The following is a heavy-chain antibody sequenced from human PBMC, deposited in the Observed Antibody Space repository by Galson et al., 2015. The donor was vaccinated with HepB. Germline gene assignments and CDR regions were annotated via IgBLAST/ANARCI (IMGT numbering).Heavy chain of an antibody. D-gene: IGHD2-2*01. Sequence: SLRLSCAASGFTFSSYAMHWVRQAPGKGLEWVSYISSSSSTIYYADSVKGRFTISRDNAKNSLYLHMNSLRAEDTAVYYCAKLSLPAASIDRWGQGTLVTVSS. J-gene: IGHJ5*02. CDR2: ISSSSSTI. V-gene: IGHV3-48*04. CDR1: GFTFSSYA. CDR3: AKLSLPAASIDR.